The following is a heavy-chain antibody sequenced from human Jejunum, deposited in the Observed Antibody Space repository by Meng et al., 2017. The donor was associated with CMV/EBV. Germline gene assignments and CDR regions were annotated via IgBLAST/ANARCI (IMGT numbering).Heavy chain of an antibody. CDR2: IYGDDDK. V-gene: IGHV2-5*02. J-gene: IGHJ4*02. CDR1: GFSLSTSVVG. D-gene: IGHD2-15*01. Sequence: QITLKESVPSLVKPTQTLTLTCSFSGFSLSTSVVGVGWIRQAPGKALEWLALIYGDDDKRYSPSLQTRLTIAKDTSKNQVVLTMTNMDPVDTATYFCAHSYASAGTCYSFYFWGQGTLVTVSS. CDR3: AHSYASAGTCYSFYF.